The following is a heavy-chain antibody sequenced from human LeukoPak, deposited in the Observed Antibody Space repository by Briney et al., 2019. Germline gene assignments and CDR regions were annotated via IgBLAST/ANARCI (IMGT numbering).Heavy chain of an antibody. J-gene: IGHJ4*02. CDR2: IYHSGST. CDR3: ARVSPMVRGVIDY. Sequence: SGTLSLTCAVSGVSIRSSNWGGGGRQPPGEGVGWIGEIYHSGSTNYNPSLKSRVTISVDNSKNQFSLKLSSVTAADTAVYYCARVSPMVRGVIDYWGQGTLVTVSS. CDR1: GVSIRSSNW. V-gene: IGHV4-4*02. D-gene: IGHD3-10*01.